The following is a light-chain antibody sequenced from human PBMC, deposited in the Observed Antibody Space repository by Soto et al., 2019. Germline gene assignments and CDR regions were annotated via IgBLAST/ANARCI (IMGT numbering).Light chain of an antibody. CDR1: QSVSSSH. Sequence: EIVLTQSPGTLSLSPGERATLSCRASQSVSSSHLAWYQQKPGQAPRLLIYGASNRATGIPDRFSGSGSGTDFPLTLSRLEPDDFAVYYCQQYGTSLWPFGQGTKVEI. J-gene: IGKJ1*01. V-gene: IGKV3-20*01. CDR2: GAS. CDR3: QQYGTSLWP.